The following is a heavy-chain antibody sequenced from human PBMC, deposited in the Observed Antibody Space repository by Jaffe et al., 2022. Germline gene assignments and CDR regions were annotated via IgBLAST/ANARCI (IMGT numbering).Heavy chain of an antibody. CDR3: ARGVELFSRHSGYSSSWYYRGAYYFDY. V-gene: IGHV4-4*02. CDR2: IYHSGST. D-gene: IGHD6-13*01. J-gene: IGHJ4*02. Sequence: QVQLQESGPGLVKPSGTLSLTCAVSGGSISSSNWWSWVRQPPGKGLEWIGEIYHSGSTNYNPSLKSRVTISVDKSKNQFSLKLSSVTAADTAVYYCARGVELFSRHSGYSSSWYYRGAYYFDYWGQGTLVTVSS. CDR1: GGSISSSNW.